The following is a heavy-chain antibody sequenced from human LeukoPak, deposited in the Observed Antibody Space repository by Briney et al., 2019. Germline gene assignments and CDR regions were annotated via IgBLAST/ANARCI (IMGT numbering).Heavy chain of an antibody. V-gene: IGHV3-53*01. Sequence: PGGSLRLSCAASGFTVSSNYMSWVRQAPGKGLEWVSVIYSGGSTYYADSVKGRFTISRDNSKNTLYLQMNSLRAEDTAVYYCARDLRRELKGFDYWGQGTLVTVSS. CDR2: IYSGGST. CDR3: ARDLRRELKGFDY. J-gene: IGHJ4*02. D-gene: IGHD1-26*01. CDR1: GFTVSSNY.